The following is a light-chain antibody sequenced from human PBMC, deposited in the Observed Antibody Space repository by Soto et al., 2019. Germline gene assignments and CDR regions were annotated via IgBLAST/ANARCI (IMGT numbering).Light chain of an antibody. J-gene: IGKJ2*01. V-gene: IGKV3-20*01. CDR3: QQYGGSPPAYT. CDR2: ATS. Sequence: EVVLTQSPGTLSLSPGERVTLSCRASQYVDGNYLSWFQQKRGQPPRVLVFATSSRATGTPIRFSGSGSGTDFTLTISRVEPEDFAVYYCQQYGGSPPAYTFGLGTRLEI. CDR1: QYVDGNY.